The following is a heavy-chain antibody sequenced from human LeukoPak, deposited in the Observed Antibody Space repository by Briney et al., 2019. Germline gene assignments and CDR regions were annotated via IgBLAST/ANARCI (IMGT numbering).Heavy chain of an antibody. J-gene: IGHJ5*02. V-gene: IGHV4-39*01. CDR2: IYYSGST. Sequence: SETLSLTCTVSGGSISSSSYYWGWIRQPPGKGLEWIGSIYYSGSTYYNPSLKSRVTISVDTSKNQFSLKLSSVTAADTAVYYCARGPGYMEWPPGFDPWGQGTLVTVSS. D-gene: IGHD3-3*01. CDR1: GGSISSSSYY. CDR3: ARGPGYMEWPPGFDP.